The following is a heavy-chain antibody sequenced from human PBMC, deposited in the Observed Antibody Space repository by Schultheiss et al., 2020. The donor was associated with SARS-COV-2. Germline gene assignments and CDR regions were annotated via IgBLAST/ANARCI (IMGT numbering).Heavy chain of an antibody. V-gene: IGHV3-30*03. Sequence: GGSLRLSCAASGFTFSSYGMHWVRQAPGKGLEWVAVISYDGSNKYYADSVKGRFTISRDNSKNTLYLQMNSLRADDTAVYYCARGADAFDIWGQGTMVTVSS. J-gene: IGHJ3*02. CDR2: ISYDGSNK. CDR1: GFTFSSYG. CDR3: ARGADAFDI.